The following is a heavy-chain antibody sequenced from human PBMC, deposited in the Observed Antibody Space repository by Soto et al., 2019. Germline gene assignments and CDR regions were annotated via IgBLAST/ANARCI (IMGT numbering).Heavy chain of an antibody. CDR2: ISGSGGST. V-gene: IGHV3-23*01. CDR3: ALLGYCSSTSCPGWLRLGAFEDY. Sequence: SGGSLRLSCAASGFTFSSYAMSWVRQAPGKGLEWVSAISGSGGSTYYADSVKGRFTISRDNSKNTLYLQMNSLRAEDTAVYYCALLGYCSSTSCPGWLRLGAFEDYWGQGTLVTVYS. CDR1: GFTFSSYA. D-gene: IGHD2-2*01. J-gene: IGHJ4*02.